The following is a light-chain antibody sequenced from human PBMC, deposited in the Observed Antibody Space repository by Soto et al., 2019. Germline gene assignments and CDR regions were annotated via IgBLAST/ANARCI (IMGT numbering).Light chain of an antibody. V-gene: IGLV2-14*03. CDR2: DVN. Sequence: QPVLTQPASVSGSPGQSITISCTGTRSDIGAYNFVSWYQQHPGEVPKLILYDVNVRPSGVSNRFSGSKSGNTASLTISGLQAEDEADYYCTSWTTSTTMIFGGGTKVTVL. J-gene: IGLJ2*01. CDR3: TSWTTSTTMI. CDR1: RSDIGAYNF.